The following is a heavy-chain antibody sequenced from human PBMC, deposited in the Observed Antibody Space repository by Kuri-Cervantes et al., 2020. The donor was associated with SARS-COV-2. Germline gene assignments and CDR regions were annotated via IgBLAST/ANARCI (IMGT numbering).Heavy chain of an antibody. CDR3: ARIPVVVVAANYYYYYGMDV. V-gene: IGHV2-26*01. CDR2: IFSNDEK. Sequence: SGPTLVKPTETLTLTCTVSGFSLSNARMGVSWIRQPPGKALEWLAHIFSNDEKSYSTSLKSRLTISKDTSKSQVVLTMTNMDPVDTATYYRARIPVVVVAANYYYYYGMDVWGQGTTVTVSS. J-gene: IGHJ6*02. D-gene: IGHD2-15*01. CDR1: GFSLSNARMG.